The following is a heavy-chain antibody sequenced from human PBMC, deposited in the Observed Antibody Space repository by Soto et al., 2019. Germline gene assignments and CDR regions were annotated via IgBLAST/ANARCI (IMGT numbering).Heavy chain of an antibody. J-gene: IGHJ4*02. V-gene: IGHV4-34*01. CDR2: INHSGST. D-gene: IGHD3-10*01. CDR3: ASLYGSGSFDGGSDY. CDR1: GGSFSGYY. Sequence: SETLSLTCAVYGGSFSGYYWSWIRQPPGKGLEWIGEINHSGSTNYNPSLKSRVTISVDTSKNQFSLKLSSVTAADTAVYYCASLYGSGSFDGGSDYWGLGTLVTVSS.